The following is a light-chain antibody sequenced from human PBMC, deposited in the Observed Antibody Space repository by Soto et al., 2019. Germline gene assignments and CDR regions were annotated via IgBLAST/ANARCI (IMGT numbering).Light chain of an antibody. CDR3: QQYNNWPTLT. Sequence: EIVMTQSPATLSVSPGERATLSCRASQSVSSDLAWYQQKPGQAPRLLIYDATTRATGIPARFSGSGSGTEFTLIISSLQSEDFAVYHCQQYNNWPTLTFGGGTKVEIK. J-gene: IGKJ4*01. V-gene: IGKV3-15*01. CDR2: DAT. CDR1: QSVSSD.